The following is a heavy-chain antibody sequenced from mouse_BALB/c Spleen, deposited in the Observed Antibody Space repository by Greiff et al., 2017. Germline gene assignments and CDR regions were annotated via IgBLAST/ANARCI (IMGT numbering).Heavy chain of an antibody. CDR3: ARGLPAWFAY. J-gene: IGHJ3*01. D-gene: IGHD2-4*01. CDR2: INPSTGYT. Sequence: VQLVESGAELAKPGASVKMSCKASGYTFTSYWMHWVKQRPGQGLEWIGYINPSTGYTEYNQKFKDKATLTADKSSSTAYMQLSSLTSEDSAVYYCARGLPAWFAYWGQGTLVTVSA. V-gene: IGHV1-7*01. CDR1: GYTFTSYW.